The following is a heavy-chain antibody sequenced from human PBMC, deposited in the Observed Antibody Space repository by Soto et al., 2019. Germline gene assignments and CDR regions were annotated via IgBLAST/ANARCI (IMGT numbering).Heavy chain of an antibody. CDR3: ARVRYDRSGFDH. CDR1: GDSISRSHW. Sequence: QVQLQESGPGLVRPSGALSVTCAVSGDSISRSHWWSWVRQSPGKGLEWIGEISHSGITNYNPSLKSRVTISGDQSKNQLSLKLTSVTAADPAVYYCARVRYDRSGFDHWGQGTLVSVSS. D-gene: IGHD3-22*01. CDR2: ISHSGIT. J-gene: IGHJ4*02. V-gene: IGHV4-4*02.